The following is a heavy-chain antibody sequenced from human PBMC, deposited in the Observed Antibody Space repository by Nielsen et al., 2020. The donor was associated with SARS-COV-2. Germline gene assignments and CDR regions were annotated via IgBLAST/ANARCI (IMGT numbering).Heavy chain of an antibody. CDR3: AKAVMLSYFDY. D-gene: IGHD3-16*01. CDR2: ISGGSGNT. CDR1: GFTFSNYA. V-gene: IGHV3-23*01. Sequence: GESLKISCAASGFTFSNYAMSWVRQAPGKGLEWVSTISGGSGNTYYADSVKGRFTISRDNSKKTLYLQMNSLRAEDTAVYYCAKAVMLSYFDYWGQGTLVTVSS. J-gene: IGHJ4*02.